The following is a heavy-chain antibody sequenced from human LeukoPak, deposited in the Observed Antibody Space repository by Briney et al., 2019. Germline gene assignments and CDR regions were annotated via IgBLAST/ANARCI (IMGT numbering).Heavy chain of an antibody. J-gene: IGHJ4*02. Sequence: GGSLRLSCAVSGFTFSDYYMTWIRQAPGKGLERVSYISSSSTYTNYAYSVKGRFTISRDNAKNSLYLQMNSLRAEDTAVYYCARERIYSSGWYLIDYWGQGTLVTVSS. D-gene: IGHD6-19*01. CDR1: GFTFSDYY. V-gene: IGHV3-11*05. CDR3: ARERIYSSGWYLIDY. CDR2: ISSSSTYT.